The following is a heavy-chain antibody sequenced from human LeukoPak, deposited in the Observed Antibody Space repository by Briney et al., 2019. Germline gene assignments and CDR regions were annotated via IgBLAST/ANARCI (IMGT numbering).Heavy chain of an antibody. CDR2: INPNSGGT. V-gene: IGHV1-2*02. D-gene: IGHD4-17*01. CDR3: ARYGHSPYFDY. Sequence: ASVKVSCKASGYTFTGYYMHWVRQAPRQGLEWMGWINPNSGGTNYAQKFQGRVTMTTDTSTSTAYMELRSLRSDDTAVYYCARYGHSPYFDYWGQGTLVTVSS. CDR1: GYTFTGYY. J-gene: IGHJ4*02.